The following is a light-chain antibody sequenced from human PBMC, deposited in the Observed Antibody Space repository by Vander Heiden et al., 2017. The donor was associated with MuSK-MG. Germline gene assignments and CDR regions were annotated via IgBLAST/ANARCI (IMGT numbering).Light chain of an antibody. Sequence: QSALTQPPSVSGSPGQSVTISCTGTSSDVGGYNYVSCYQQHAGEAPKLMIYDVNKRPSGVPDRFSGSKSGNTASLTISGPQAEDEADYYCCSYAGSYTVVFGGGTKLTVL. J-gene: IGLJ2*01. CDR1: SSDVGGYNY. CDR3: CSYAGSYTVV. V-gene: IGLV2-11*01. CDR2: DVN.